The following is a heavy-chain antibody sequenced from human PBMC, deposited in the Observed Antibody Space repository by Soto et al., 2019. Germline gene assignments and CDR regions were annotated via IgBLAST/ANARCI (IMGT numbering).Heavy chain of an antibody. CDR2: IIPIFGTA. D-gene: IGHD2-21*02. V-gene: IGHV1-69*13. J-gene: IGHJ4*02. CDR3: ARERREYCGGDCYSGYFDY. CDR1: GGTFSSYA. Sequence: SVKVSCKASGGTFSSYAISWVRQAPGQGLEWMGGIIPIFGTANYAQKFQGRVTITADESTSTAYMELSSLRSEDTAVYYCARERREYCGGDCYSGYFDYWGQGTLV.